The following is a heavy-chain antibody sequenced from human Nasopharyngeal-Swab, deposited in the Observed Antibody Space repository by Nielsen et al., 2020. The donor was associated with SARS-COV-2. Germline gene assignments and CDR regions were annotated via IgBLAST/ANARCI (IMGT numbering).Heavy chain of an antibody. CDR1: GGSLTSSSYY. CDR3: AREPPVSLHFFDH. CDR2: VYYSGIT. V-gene: IGHV4-39*02. J-gene: IGHJ4*02. D-gene: IGHD3-3*02. Sequence: SETLSLTCTVSGGSLTSSSYYWGWIRQPPGKGLEWIGSVYYSGITYYNPSLKSRVTISIDTPKRQSSLRLTSVTAADTAVYYCAREPPVSLHFFDHWGQGILVTVSS.